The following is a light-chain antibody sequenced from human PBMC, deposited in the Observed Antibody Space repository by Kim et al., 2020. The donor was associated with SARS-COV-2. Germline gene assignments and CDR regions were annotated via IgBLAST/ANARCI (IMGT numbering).Light chain of an antibody. CDR1: NIGSKS. CDR2: YDS. V-gene: IGLV3-21*04. CDR3: QVWDSSSDHRV. Sequence: SYELTQPPSVSVAPGKTARITCGGNNIGSKSVHWYQQKPGQAPVLVIYYDSDRPSGIPERFSASNSGNTATLTISRGEAGDEADYYCQVWDSSSDHRVFGGGTQLTVL. J-gene: IGLJ3*02.